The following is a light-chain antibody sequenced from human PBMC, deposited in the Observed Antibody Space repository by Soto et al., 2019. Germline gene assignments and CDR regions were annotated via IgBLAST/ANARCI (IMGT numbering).Light chain of an antibody. CDR3: QQTYSTPLT. J-gene: IGKJ4*01. CDR2: AAS. V-gene: IGKV1-39*01. CDR1: QSISNY. Sequence: DIQMTQSPSSLSASVGDRVTITCRASQSISNYLNWYQQKPGKAPKFLIYAASNLQSGVPSSFSGSGSGTEFTLTISSLQPEDFATYYCQQTYSTPLTFGGGTKVEIK.